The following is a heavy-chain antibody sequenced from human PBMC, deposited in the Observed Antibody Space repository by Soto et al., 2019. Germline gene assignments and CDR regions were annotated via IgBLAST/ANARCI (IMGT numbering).Heavy chain of an antibody. CDR3: AITGFWSGSHYFDY. CDR2: ISPNGDST. CDR1: GFTFNNYA. J-gene: IGHJ4*02. D-gene: IGHD3-3*01. Sequence: GGSLRLSCAASGFTFNNYAMNWVRQAPGRGLEWVSIISPNGDSTYYADSVKGRFTISRDNSKNTLYLQMNSLRAEDTAVYYCAITGFWSGSHYFDYWGQGTLVTSPQ. V-gene: IGHV3-23*01.